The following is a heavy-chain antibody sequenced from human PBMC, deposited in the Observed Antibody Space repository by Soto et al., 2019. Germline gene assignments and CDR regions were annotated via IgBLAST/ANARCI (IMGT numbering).Heavy chain of an antibody. V-gene: IGHV1-69*13. Sequence: GASVKVSCKASGGTFSSYAISWVRQAPGQGLEWMGGIIPIFGTANYAQKFQGRVTITADESTSTAYMELSSLRSEDTAVYYCARDRVGIFGVPPDVWGQGTTVTVSS. CDR3: ARDRVGIFGVPPDV. CDR1: GGTFSSYA. CDR2: IIPIFGTA. D-gene: IGHD3-3*01. J-gene: IGHJ6*02.